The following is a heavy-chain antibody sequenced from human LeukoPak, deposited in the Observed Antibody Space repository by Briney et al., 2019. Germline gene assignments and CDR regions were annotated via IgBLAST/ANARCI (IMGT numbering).Heavy chain of an antibody. J-gene: IGHJ6*04. CDR3: AELGITMIGGV. Sequence: QTGGSLRLSCAASGFTFSNYWMSWVRQAPGKGLEWVANINQHGSEKYYVDSVKGRFTISRDNAKNSLFLQMNSLRAEDTAVYYCAELGITMIGGVWGKGTTVTISS. D-gene: IGHD3-10*02. CDR2: INQHGSEK. CDR1: GFTFSNYW. V-gene: IGHV3-7*01.